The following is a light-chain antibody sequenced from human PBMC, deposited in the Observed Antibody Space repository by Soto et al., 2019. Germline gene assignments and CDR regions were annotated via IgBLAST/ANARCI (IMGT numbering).Light chain of an antibody. Sequence: AIQLTQSPSSLSASVGDRVTITCRASQGISSALAWYQQKPGKSPNLLIYDVSSLESGVPSRFSGSGSGTDFTLTISSLQPEDFATYYCQQFNTSPELTFGGGTKVDI. J-gene: IGKJ4*01. CDR3: QQFNTSPELT. CDR1: QGISSA. CDR2: DVS. V-gene: IGKV1-13*02.